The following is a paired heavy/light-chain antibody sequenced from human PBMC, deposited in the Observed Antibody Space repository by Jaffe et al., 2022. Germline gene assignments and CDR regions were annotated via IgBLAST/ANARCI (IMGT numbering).Heavy chain of an antibody. J-gene: IGHJ5*01. CDR1: GFTFSNYA. CDR3: AKVAYYDILTGYYRVPDWFDC. D-gene: IGHD3-9*01. CDR2: ISDSGGNT. V-gene: IGHV3-23*01. Sequence: EVQLLESGGGLVQPGGSLRLSCAASGFTFSNYAMTWVRQAPGKGLEWVSGISDSGGNTYYADFVKGRFTISRESSKNTLYLQMNSLRAEDTAVYYCAKVAYYDILTGYYRVPDWFDCWGQGTLVTVSS.
Light chain of an antibody. CDR2: NKN. CDR3: NSRDSSGNPVI. CDR1: SLRSYY. J-gene: IGLJ2*01. V-gene: IGLV3-19*01. Sequence: SFELTQDPAVSVALGQTVRITCQGDSLRSYYANWYQQKPGQAPVLVIYNKNNRPSGIPDRISGSSSGNTASLTITGAQAEDEADYYCNSRDSSGNPVIFGGGTQLTVL.